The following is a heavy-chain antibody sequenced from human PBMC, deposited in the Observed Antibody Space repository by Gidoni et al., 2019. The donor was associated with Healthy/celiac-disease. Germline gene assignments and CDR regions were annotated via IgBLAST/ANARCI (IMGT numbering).Heavy chain of an antibody. J-gene: IGHJ6*02. CDR3: VLNTIFGAAGGMDV. D-gene: IGHD3-3*01. Sequence: QVQLQESGPGLVKPSQTLSLTCTVSGGSISSGSYYWSWIRQPAGKGLEWIGRIYTSGSTNYNPSLKSRVTISVDTSKNQFSLKLSSVTAADTAVYYCVLNTIFGAAGGMDVWGQGTTVTVSS. V-gene: IGHV4-61*02. CDR1: GGSISSGSYY. CDR2: IYTSGST.